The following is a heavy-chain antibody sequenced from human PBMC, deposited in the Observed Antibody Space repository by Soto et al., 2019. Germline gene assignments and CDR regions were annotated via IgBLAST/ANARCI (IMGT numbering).Heavy chain of an antibody. CDR1: GGSVSSGSYY. D-gene: IGHD4-4*01. Sequence: SETLSLTCTVSGGSVSSGSYYWSWIRQPPGKGLEWIGYIYYSGSTSYNPSLKSRVTISVDTSKNQFSLKLSSVTAADTAVYYCATQPTALSNYYRGGAFDFWGQGTMVTVS. CDR2: IYYSGST. V-gene: IGHV4-61*01. CDR3: ATQPTALSNYYRGGAFDF. J-gene: IGHJ3*01.